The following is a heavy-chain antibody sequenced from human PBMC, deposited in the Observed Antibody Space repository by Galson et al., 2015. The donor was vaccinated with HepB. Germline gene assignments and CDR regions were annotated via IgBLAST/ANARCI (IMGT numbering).Heavy chain of an antibody. D-gene: IGHD3-22*01. V-gene: IGHV5-10-1*01. Sequence: QSGAEVKKPGESLRISCQASGYRFTTYWISWVRQIPGKGLEWMGRIDPSDSNTNYSPSFEGHVTISADKSISTAYLQWSSLKASDTAIYFCARRLRNYLDSGAYYSKWFDPWGQGTPVTVSS. CDR3: ARRLRNYLDSGAYYSKWFDP. J-gene: IGHJ5*02. CDR1: GYRFTTYW. CDR2: IDPSDSNT.